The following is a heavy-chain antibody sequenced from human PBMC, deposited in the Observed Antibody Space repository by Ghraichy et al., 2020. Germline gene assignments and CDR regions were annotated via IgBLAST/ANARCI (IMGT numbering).Heavy chain of an antibody. CDR3: ARGPSVPARRKGTYWFDP. D-gene: IGHD6-6*01. J-gene: IGHJ5*02. CDR1: GYTFTSYD. CDR2: MNPNSGNT. V-gene: IGHV1-8*01. Sequence: SVKVSCKASGYTFTSYDINWVRQATGQGLEWMGWMNPNSGNTGYAQKFQGRVTMTRNTSISTAYMELSSLRSEDTAVYYCARGPSVPARRKGTYWFDPWGQGTLVTVSS.